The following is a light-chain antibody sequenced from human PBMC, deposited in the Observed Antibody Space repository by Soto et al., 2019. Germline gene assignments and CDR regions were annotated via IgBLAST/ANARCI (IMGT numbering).Light chain of an antibody. V-gene: IGKV1-39*01. CDR2: SSS. CDR3: QQSYNTPRT. CDR1: QSISNF. J-gene: IGKJ1*01. Sequence: DIQLTQSPSSLSASVGDRVTITCRASQSISNFLNWYQQRPGQAPKLLISSSSNVQSGVPSRFSGRGSGTDFTLTISGLQPEDAASYCCQQSYNTPRTFGQGIKVEI.